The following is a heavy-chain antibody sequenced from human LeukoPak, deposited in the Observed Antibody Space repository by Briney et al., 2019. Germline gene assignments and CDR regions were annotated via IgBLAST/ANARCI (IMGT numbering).Heavy chain of an antibody. CDR2: IWYDGSNK. V-gene: IGHV3-33*06. CDR3: AKDQEGGNDSSGPSFDY. D-gene: IGHD3-22*01. CDR1: GFTFSSYG. Sequence: GGSLRLSCAASGFTFSSYGMHWVRQAPGKGLEWVAVIWYDGSNKYYADSVKGRFTISRDNSKNTLYLQMNSLRAEDTAVYYCAKDQEGGNDSSGPSFDYWDQGTLVTVSS. J-gene: IGHJ4*02.